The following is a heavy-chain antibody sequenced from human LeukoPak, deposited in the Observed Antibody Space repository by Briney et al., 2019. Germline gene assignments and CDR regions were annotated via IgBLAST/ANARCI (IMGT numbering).Heavy chain of an antibody. CDR3: ARDIYRWELLNRADAFDI. Sequence: GGSLRLSCAASGFTFSSYGMSWVRQAPGKGLEWVSAISGSGGSTYYADSVKGRFTISRDNSKNTLYLQVNSLRAEDTAVYYCARDIYRWELLNRADAFDIWGQGTMVTVSS. CDR2: ISGSGGST. J-gene: IGHJ3*02. V-gene: IGHV3-23*01. D-gene: IGHD1-26*01. CDR1: GFTFSSYG.